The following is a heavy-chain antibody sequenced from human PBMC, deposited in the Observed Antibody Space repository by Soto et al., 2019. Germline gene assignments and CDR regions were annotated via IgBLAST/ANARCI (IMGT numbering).Heavy chain of an antibody. CDR3: ARDRYSYYDFWSGSLPYYYCGMDV. V-gene: IGHV4-39*02. CDR2: ISYSDGS. D-gene: IGHD3-3*01. CDR1: GGSISSRCSMSGRSFY. J-gene: IGHJ6*02. Sequence: SETLSLTCTVSGGSISSRCSMSGRSFYWGWMRQPPGKGLEWIASISYSDGSFYNSSLKSRLTISRDNAKNSLYLQMNSLRAEDTAVYYCARDRYSYYDFWSGSLPYYYCGMDVWGQGTTVTVYS.